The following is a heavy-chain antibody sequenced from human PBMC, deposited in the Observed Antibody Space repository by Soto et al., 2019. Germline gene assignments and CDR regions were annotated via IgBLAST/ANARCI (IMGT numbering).Heavy chain of an antibody. CDR1: GYTFTSYD. D-gene: IGHD2-21*02. V-gene: IGHV1-46*01. J-gene: IGHJ4*02. CDR2: INPSGGST. CDR3: ARGGHVVVVTAAFDY. Sequence: ASVKVSCKASGYTFTSYDMHCVRQAPGQGLEWMGIINPSGGSTSYAQKFQGRVTMTRDTSTSTLYMELTSLRSEDTAVYYCARGGHVVVVTAAFDYWGQGTLVTVSS.